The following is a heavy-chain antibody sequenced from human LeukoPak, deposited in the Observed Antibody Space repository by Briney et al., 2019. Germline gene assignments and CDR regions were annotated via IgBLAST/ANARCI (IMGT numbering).Heavy chain of an antibody. Sequence: ASVKVSCKVSGYTLTESSMHWVRQAPGKGLEWMGGFDPEDGETVYAQKFQGRVTMTEDTSTDTAYMELSSLRSEDTAVYYCATWVRGTHYYYGMDVWGQGTTVTVSS. CDR2: FDPEDGET. V-gene: IGHV1-24*01. CDR3: ATWVRGTHYYYGMDV. CDR1: GYTLTESS. J-gene: IGHJ6*02. D-gene: IGHD2-15*01.